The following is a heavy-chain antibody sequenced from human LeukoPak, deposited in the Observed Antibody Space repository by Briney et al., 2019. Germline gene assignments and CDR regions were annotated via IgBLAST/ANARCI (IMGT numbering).Heavy chain of an antibody. CDR2: IIPVFGTA. CDR3: ARSDYYDSSGRYYYYYYMDV. V-gene: IGHV1-69*05. D-gene: IGHD3-22*01. J-gene: IGHJ6*03. Sequence: SVKVSCKASGGTFSSYAISWVRQAPGQGLEWMGVIIPVFGTANYAQKFQGRVTITTDESTSTVYMELSSLRSEDTAVYYCARSDYYDSSGRYYYYYYMDVWGKGTTVTVSS. CDR1: GGTFSSYA.